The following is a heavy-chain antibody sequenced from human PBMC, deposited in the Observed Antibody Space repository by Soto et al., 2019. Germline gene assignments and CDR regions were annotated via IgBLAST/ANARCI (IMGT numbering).Heavy chain of an antibody. Sequence: GGSLRLSCAASGFTFSDYHMTWIRQTPGKGPEWLCYISDDVNYRDYAESVKGRFSISRDNAKKSLYLQMDTLRVEDTSVYYCARDGIQLRGVRPYGLDVWGRGTMVTVSS. J-gene: IGHJ6*02. D-gene: IGHD4-17*01. CDR3: ARDGIQLRGVRPYGLDV. V-gene: IGHV3-11*06. CDR2: ISDDVNYR. CDR1: GFTFSDYH.